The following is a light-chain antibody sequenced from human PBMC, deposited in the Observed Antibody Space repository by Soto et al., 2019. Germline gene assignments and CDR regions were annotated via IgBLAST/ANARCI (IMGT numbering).Light chain of an antibody. J-gene: IGKJ2*01. CDR2: TSG. V-gene: IGKV1-39*01. CDR3: QQTYNTPYT. Sequence: DIPMTQSPSSLSASVGDRVTITCRASQRITTYLNWYQQKPGEAPKLLISTSGTLQRGVPSRFTGSGSGTDFTLTITGLQPADFATYFCQQTYNTPYTFGQGTKLEIK. CDR1: QRITTY.